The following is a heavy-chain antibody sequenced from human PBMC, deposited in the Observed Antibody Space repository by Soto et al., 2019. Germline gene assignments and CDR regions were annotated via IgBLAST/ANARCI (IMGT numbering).Heavy chain of an antibody. CDR2: IYYSGST. CDR3: ARGTYYYDGSGNST. V-gene: IGHV4-31*03. CDR1: GGSISSGGYY. D-gene: IGHD3-22*01. J-gene: IGHJ5*02. Sequence: SETLSLTCTVSGGSISSGGYYWSWIRQHPGKGVEWIGYIYYSGSTYYNPSLKSRVTISVDTSKNQFSLKLSSVTAADTAVYYCARGTYYYDGSGNSTWGKVTLVTVSS.